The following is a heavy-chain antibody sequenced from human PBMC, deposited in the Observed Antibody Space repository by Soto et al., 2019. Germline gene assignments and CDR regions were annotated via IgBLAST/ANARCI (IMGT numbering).Heavy chain of an antibody. Sequence: SQTLSLTCAISGDSVSSNSAAWNWIRQSPSRGLEWLGRTYYRSKWYNDYAVSVKSRITINPDTSKNQFSLQLNSVTPEDTAVYYCARDWTHYSSSSPHWFDPWGQGTLVTVSS. V-gene: IGHV6-1*01. CDR3: ARDWTHYSSSSPHWFDP. CDR1: GDSVSSNSAA. CDR2: TYYRSKWYN. J-gene: IGHJ5*02. D-gene: IGHD6-6*01.